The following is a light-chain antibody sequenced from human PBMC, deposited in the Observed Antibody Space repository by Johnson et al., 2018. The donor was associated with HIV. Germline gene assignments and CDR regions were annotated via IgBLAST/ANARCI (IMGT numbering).Light chain of an antibody. J-gene: IGLJ1*01. CDR3: ATLDGSLTIGGV. V-gene: IGLV1-51*02. CDR2: EAN. Sequence: SVLTQPPSVSAAPGQKVTISCSGSSSNIENNYVSWYQQLPGTAPKLLIYEANRRPSGTPDRFSCSKSGTSATLGIPGLPTGDEADYYFATLDGSLTIGGVFGTGSKISVL. CDR1: SSNIENNY.